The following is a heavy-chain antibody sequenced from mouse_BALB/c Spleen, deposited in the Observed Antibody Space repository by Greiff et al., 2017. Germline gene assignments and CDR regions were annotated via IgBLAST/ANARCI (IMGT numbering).Heavy chain of an antibody. V-gene: IGHV5-17*02. Sequence: EVQRVESGGGLVQPGGSRKLSCAASGFTFSSFGMHWVRQAPEKGLEWVAYISSGSSTIYYADTVKGRFTISRDNPKNTLFLQMTSLRSEDTAMYYCARCITTAHYYAMDYWGQGTSVTVSS. CDR1: GFTFSSFG. CDR3: ARCITTAHYYAMDY. D-gene: IGHD1-1*01. CDR2: ISSGSSTI. J-gene: IGHJ4*01.